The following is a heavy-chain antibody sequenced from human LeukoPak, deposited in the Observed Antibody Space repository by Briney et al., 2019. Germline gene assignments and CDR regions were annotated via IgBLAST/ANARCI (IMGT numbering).Heavy chain of an antibody. CDR2: IKQDGSEK. D-gene: IGHD2-2*03. CDR3: AKDSHWILFDD. V-gene: IGHV3-7*03. J-gene: IGHJ4*02. Sequence: GGSLRLSCAASGFTFSNYWMNWVRQAPGKGLEWVANIKQDGSEKYYVDSVKGRFTISRDNSKNTLYLQMNSLRDEDTAVYYCAKDSHWILFDDWGQGTLVTVSS. CDR1: GFTFSNYW.